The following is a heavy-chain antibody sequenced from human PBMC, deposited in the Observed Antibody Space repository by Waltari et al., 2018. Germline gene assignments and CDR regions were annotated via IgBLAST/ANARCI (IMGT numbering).Heavy chain of an antibody. CDR2: IEWDDDK. J-gene: IGHJ4*02. CDR3: ARIPPDGYNFGYFDY. CDR1: GFSLSTSGMR. D-gene: IGHD5-12*01. V-gene: IGHV2-70*04. Sequence: QVTLKESGPALVKPTQTLTLTCTFSGFSLSTSGMRVSWIRQPPGKALEWLARIEWDDDKFYNTTLKTRLNNSKDTPKNQVVLTMTNMDPVDTATYYRARIPPDGYNFGYFDYWGQGTLVTVSS.